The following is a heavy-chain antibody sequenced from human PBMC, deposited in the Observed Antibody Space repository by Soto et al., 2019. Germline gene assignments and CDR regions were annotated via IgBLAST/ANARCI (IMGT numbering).Heavy chain of an antibody. Sequence: QVQLVQSGAEVKKPGASVKVSCKASGYTFTNYGVIWVRQAPGQGLEWMGWISAYNRNTNYAQNLQGRVTMTTDTSTSTADMELRSLRSDDTAAYYCARDKGSSGPYYFDYWGQGTLVTVSS. V-gene: IGHV1-18*01. CDR2: ISAYNRNT. J-gene: IGHJ4*02. CDR1: GYTFTNYG. CDR3: ARDKGSSGPYYFDY. D-gene: IGHD3-22*01.